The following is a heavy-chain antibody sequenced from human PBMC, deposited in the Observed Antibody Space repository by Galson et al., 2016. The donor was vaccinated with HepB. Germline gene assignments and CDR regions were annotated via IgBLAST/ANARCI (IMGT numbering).Heavy chain of an antibody. D-gene: IGHD6-19*01. CDR2: VYPDDSDL. CDR3: ATVGYTTGWYLDY. V-gene: IGHV5-51*01. J-gene: IGHJ4*01. CDR1: GYRFSNHW. Sequence: QSGAEVKKPGESLKISCKGSGYRFSNHWIAWVRQTPGQGLEWMGIVYPDDSDLRYSPSFQGQVTISADKSINTAYLQWNSLKASDTGMYYCATVGYTTGWYLDYWGQGTLVTVSS.